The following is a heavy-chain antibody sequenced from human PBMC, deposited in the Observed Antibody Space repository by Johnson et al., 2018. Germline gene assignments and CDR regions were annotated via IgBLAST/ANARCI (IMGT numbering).Heavy chain of an antibody. D-gene: IGHD2-2*01. CDR3: ARGPIVVVPAAIGDV. Sequence: VQLVESGGGVVQPGGSXRLSCAASGFTVSSDYMSWVRQAPGKGLEWVSVLYSGGSTYYADSVTGRFTISRDNSKNTLFLQMNSLRPEDTAVYYCARGPIVVVPAAIGDVWGQGTTVTVSS. CDR1: GFTVSSDY. CDR2: LYSGGST. V-gene: IGHV3-66*02. J-gene: IGHJ6*02.